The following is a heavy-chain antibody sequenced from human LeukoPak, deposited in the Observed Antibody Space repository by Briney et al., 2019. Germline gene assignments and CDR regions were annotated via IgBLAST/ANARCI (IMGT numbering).Heavy chain of an antibody. CDR3: AKCHYYDSSGYVDY. V-gene: IGHV3-30-3*01. Sequence: GSLRLSCAASGFTFSSYAMHWVRQAPGKGLEWVAVISYDGSNKYYADSVKGRFTISRDNSKNTLYLQMNSLRAEDTAVYYCAKCHYYDSSGYVDYWGQGTLVTVSS. CDR2: ISYDGSNK. D-gene: IGHD3-22*01. J-gene: IGHJ4*02. CDR1: GFTFSSYA.